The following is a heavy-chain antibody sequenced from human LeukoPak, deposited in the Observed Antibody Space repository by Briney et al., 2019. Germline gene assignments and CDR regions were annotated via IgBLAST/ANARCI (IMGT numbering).Heavy chain of an antibody. CDR3: ASRARDSGNYPGDFDY. J-gene: IGHJ4*02. CDR1: GHTFTDYF. V-gene: IGHV1-2*02. D-gene: IGHD3-10*01. CDR2: INPNSGGT. Sequence: ASVTVSCKASGHTFTDYFLHWVRQAPGQGLEWMGWINPNSGGTIYAQKFQGRVTMTGHTSISTAFLELSRLGSDDTAVYYCASRARDSGNYPGDFDYWGQGTLVTVSS.